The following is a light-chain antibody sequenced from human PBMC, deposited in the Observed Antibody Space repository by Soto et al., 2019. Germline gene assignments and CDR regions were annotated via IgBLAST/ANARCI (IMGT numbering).Light chain of an antibody. CDR1: QSVSNN. CDR3: QNYDNWPPWT. J-gene: IGKJ1*01. V-gene: IGKV3-15*01. Sequence: MTQSPATLSVSPGERATLSCRASQSVSNNLAWYQQKPGQAPRLLIYGASTRANDIPARFSGSGSGTEFTLTIRSLQSEDIAVYYCQNYDNWPPWTVGQGTKGDIK. CDR2: GAS.